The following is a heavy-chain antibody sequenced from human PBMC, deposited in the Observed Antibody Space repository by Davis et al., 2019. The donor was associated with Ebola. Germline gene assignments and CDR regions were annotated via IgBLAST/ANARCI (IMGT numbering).Heavy chain of an antibody. V-gene: IGHV4-59*01. CDR2: IYYSGST. CDR3: ARGSHCSGGSCYHY. J-gene: IGHJ4*02. Sequence: GSLRLSCTVSGGSISSYYWSWIRQPPGKGLEWIGYIYYSGSTNYNPSLKSRVTISVDTSKNQFSLKLSSVTAADTAVYYCARGSHCSGGSCYHYWGQGTLVTVSS. D-gene: IGHD2-15*01. CDR1: GGSISSYY.